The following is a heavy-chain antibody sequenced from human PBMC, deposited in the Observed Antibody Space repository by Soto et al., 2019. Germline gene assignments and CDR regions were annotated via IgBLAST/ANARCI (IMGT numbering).Heavy chain of an antibody. V-gene: IGHV4-34*01. CDR2: INHSGST. D-gene: IGHD3-9*01. CDR3: ARDVLRYFDWLRYNWFDP. Sequence: PSETLSLTCAAYGGSFSGYDWSWIRQPPGKGLEWIGEINHSGSTNYNPSLKSRVTISVDTSKNQFSLKLSSVTAADTAVYYCARDVLRYFDWLRYNWFDPWGQGTLVTVSS. CDR1: GGSFSGYD. J-gene: IGHJ5*02.